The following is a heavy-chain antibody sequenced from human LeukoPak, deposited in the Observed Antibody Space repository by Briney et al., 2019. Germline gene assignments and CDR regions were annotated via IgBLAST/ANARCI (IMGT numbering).Heavy chain of an antibody. J-gene: IGHJ4*02. D-gene: IGHD1-26*01. CDR3: AKVPFLGRHSGSYGGFDY. CDR2: ISGSGVST. Sequence: GGSLRLSCAASGFSFSNYAMSWVRQAPGKGLEWVSGISGSGVSTYYTDSVKGRFTISRDNSKNTLYLQMNSLSAGHTAIYYCAKVPFLGRHSGSYGGFDYWGQGALVTVSS. CDR1: GFSFSNYA. V-gene: IGHV3-23*01.